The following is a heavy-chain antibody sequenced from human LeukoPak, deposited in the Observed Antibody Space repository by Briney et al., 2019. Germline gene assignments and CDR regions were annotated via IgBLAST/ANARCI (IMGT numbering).Heavy chain of an antibody. CDR3: AKQTYYDFWSGLLFDY. D-gene: IGHD3-3*01. J-gene: IGHJ4*02. V-gene: IGHV3-23*01. CDR2: ISGSGGST. Sequence: GRSLRLSCAASGFTFSSYAMSWVRQAPGKGLEWVSAISGSGGSTYYADSVKGRFTISRDNSKNTLYLQMNSLRAEDTAVYYCAKQTYYDFWSGLLFDYWGQGTLVTVSS. CDR1: GFTFSSYA.